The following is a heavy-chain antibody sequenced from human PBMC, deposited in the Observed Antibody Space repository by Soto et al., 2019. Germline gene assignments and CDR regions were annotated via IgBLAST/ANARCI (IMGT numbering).Heavy chain of an antibody. Sequence: GGSLRLSCAASGFTFSTYEMHWVRQATGKGLEWVSAIGTIRDTYYLDSVKGRLTISRENAKNSVYLQMNSLRAGDTAVYYCARGRSNQYESSPPPKFDPWGRGTLVTVS. CDR1: GFTFSTYE. J-gene: IGHJ5*02. V-gene: IGHV3-13*01. D-gene: IGHD2-8*01. CDR3: ARGRSNQYESSPPPKFDP. CDR2: IGTIRDT.